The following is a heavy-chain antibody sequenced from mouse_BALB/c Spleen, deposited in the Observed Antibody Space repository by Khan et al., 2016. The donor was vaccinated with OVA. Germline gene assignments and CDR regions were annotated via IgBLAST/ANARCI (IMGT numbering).Heavy chain of an antibody. D-gene: IGHD2-4*01. CDR2: IWSGGIT. CDR1: GFSLTSYG. V-gene: IGHV2-2*02. J-gene: IGHJ3*01. CDR3: ARNYDYDEGLAY. Sequence: QVQLKQSGPGLVQPSQSLSITCTVSGFSLTSYGVHWVRQSPGKGLEWLGVIWSGGITDYSAAFISRLSISKDNSKSQVFFKMNSLQANDTAIYYCARNYDYDEGLAYWGQRTLVTVSA.